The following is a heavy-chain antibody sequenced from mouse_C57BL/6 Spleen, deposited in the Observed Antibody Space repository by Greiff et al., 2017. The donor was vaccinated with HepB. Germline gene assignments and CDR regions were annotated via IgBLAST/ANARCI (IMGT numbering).Heavy chain of an antibody. CDR1: GYTFTDHT. J-gene: IGHJ4*01. V-gene: IGHV1-78*01. Sequence: VQLQQSDAELVKPGASVKISCKVSGYTFTDHTIHWMKQRPEQGLEWIGYIYPRDGSTKYNEKFKGKATLTADKSSSTAYMQLNSLTSEDSAVYFWARKGYDGEGGDAMDYWGQGTSVTVSS. CDR2: IYPRDGST. D-gene: IGHD2-2*01. CDR3: ARKGYDGEGGDAMDY.